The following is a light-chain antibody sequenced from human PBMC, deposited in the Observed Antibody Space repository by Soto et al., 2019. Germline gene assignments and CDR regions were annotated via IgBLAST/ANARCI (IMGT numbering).Light chain of an antibody. Sequence: IVLTQYPGNLSLSPGERATLSCRASQSVSSYLAWYQQKPGQPPRLLIYDASKRATGIPARFSGSVSGTDCTITISSLEAEDFSVYYCHQRSNWIDTFGQGTRLEIK. J-gene: IGKJ5*01. CDR1: QSVSSY. CDR2: DAS. CDR3: HQRSNWIDT. V-gene: IGKV3-11*01.